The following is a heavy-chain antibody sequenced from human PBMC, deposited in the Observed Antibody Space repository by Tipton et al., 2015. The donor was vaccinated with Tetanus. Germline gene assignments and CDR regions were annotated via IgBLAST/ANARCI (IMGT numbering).Heavy chain of an antibody. V-gene: IGHV4-61*05. CDR1: GGSISSSSYY. CDR2: ISYSGST. Sequence: TLSLTCTVSGGSISSSSYYWSWIRQPPGKGLEWIGYISYSGSTNSNPSLKSRVTISVDASKNQFSLELTSVTAADTAVYYCARHAGAGATIWGTDYWGQGTLVTVSS. D-gene: IGHD3-9*01. CDR3: ARHAGAGATIWGTDY. J-gene: IGHJ4*02.